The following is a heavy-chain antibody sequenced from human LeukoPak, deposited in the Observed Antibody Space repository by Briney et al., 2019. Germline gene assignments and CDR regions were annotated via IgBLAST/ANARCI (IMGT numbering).Heavy chain of an antibody. CDR1: GFTFSSYG. CDR3: AKDHCNNGVCYYFDY. D-gene: IGHD2-8*01. Sequence: GGSLRLSCAASGFTFSSYGMHWVRQAPGRGLEWVAIISYDGSNKYYADSVRGRFTISRDNSKNTLYLQMNSLRAEDTAVYYCAKDHCNNGVCYYFDYWGQGTLVTVSS. CDR2: ISYDGSNK. V-gene: IGHV3-30*18. J-gene: IGHJ4*02.